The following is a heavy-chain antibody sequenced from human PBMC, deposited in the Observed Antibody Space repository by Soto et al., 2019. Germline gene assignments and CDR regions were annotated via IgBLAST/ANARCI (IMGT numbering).Heavy chain of an antibody. Sequence: QVQLQESGPGLVKPSQTLSLTCTVSGGSISSGDYYWSWIRQPPGKGLEWIGYIYYSGSTYYNTSLKRRVTIAVDTSKNQFSLKLSSVTAAATAVYCCARGTGEFTIFGVVIPLDYWGQGTLVTVSS. J-gene: IGHJ4*02. V-gene: IGHV4-30-4*01. CDR1: GGSISSGDYY. CDR2: IYYSGST. D-gene: IGHD3-3*01. CDR3: ARGTGEFTIFGVVIPLDY.